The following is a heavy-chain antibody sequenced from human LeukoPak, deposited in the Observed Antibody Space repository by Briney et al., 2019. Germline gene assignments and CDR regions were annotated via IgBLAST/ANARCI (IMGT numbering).Heavy chain of an antibody. V-gene: IGHV1-18*01. CDR2: ISAYNGNT. CDR3: ASTIFGVNFDY. CDR1: GYTXTSYG. J-gene: IGHJ4*02. Sequence: ASVKVSCKASGYTXTSYGISGVRQAPGQGLEWMGWISAYNGNTNYAQKLQGRVTMTTDTSTSTAYMELRSLRSDDTAVYYCASTIFGVNFDYWGQGTLVTVSS. D-gene: IGHD3-3*01.